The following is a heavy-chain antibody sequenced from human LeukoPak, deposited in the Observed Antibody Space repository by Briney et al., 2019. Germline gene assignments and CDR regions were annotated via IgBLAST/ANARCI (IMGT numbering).Heavy chain of an antibody. J-gene: IGHJ4*02. CDR3: AKDRFGELLDY. Sequence: GGSLRLSCAASGFTFSSYGMHWVRQAPGKGLEWVAVISYDGSNKYYADSVKGRFTISRDNSKNTLYLQMNSLRAEDTAVYYCAKDRFGELLDYWGQGTLVTVSS. CDR2: ISYDGSNK. D-gene: IGHD3-10*01. CDR1: GFTFSSYG. V-gene: IGHV3-30*18.